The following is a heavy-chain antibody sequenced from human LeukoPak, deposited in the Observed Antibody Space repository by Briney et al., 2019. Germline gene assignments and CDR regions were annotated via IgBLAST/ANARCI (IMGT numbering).Heavy chain of an antibody. V-gene: IGHV3-30-3*01. CDR2: ISYDGNNK. CDR1: GFTFSDDA. CDR3: ARINYAFDI. Sequence: PGGSLRLSCAASGFTFSDDAMHWVRQAPGKGLEWVAVISYDGNNKYYAESVKGRFTISRDNSKNTLYLQMNSLRDEDTAVYYCARINYAFDIWGQGTMVSVSS. J-gene: IGHJ3*02.